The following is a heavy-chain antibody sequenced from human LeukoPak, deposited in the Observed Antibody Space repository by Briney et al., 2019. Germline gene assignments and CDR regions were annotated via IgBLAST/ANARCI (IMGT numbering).Heavy chain of an antibody. J-gene: IGHJ4*02. CDR2: IIPILGIA. CDR3: ARGARQQLDRYWLAY. Sequence: SVKVSCKASGGTFSSYAISWVRQAPGQGLEWMGRIIPILGIANYAQKFQGRVTITADKSTSTAYMELSSLRSEDTAVYYCARGARQQLDRYWLAYWGQGTLVTVSS. CDR1: GGTFSSYA. V-gene: IGHV1-69*04. D-gene: IGHD6-13*01.